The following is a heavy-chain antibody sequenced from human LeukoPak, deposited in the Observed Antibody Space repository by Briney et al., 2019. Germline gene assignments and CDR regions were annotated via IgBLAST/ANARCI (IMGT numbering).Heavy chain of an antibody. CDR1: GVSFSGYY. CDR3: ARQDGDSSGYYDYFDY. V-gene: IGHV4-34*01. J-gene: IGHJ4*02. D-gene: IGHD3-22*01. CDR2: INHSGST. Sequence: SETLSLTCAVYGVSFSGYYWSWIRQPPGKGLEWIGEINHSGSTNYNPSLKSRVTMSVDTSKNQFSLKLSSVTAADTAVYYCARQDGDSSGYYDYFDYWGQGTLVTVSS.